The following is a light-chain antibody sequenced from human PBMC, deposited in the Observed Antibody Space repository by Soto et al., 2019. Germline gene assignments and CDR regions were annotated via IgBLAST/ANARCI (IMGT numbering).Light chain of an antibody. CDR2: DAS. J-gene: IGKJ5*01. CDR3: QQYNSYPIT. Sequence: ESQVTQYLSNLSAPVGERDTLPFRASQSISSWLAWYQQKPGKAPKLLIYDASSLESGVPSRFSGSGSGTEFTLTISSLQPDDFATYYCQQYNSYPITFGQRRRLEIK. CDR1: QSISSW. V-gene: IGKV1-5*01.